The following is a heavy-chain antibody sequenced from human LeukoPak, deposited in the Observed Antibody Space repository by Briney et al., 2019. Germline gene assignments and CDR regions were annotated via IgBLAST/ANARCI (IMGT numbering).Heavy chain of an antibody. CDR3: ARGLNWNDYYYYMDV. Sequence: SETLSLTCAVYGGSFSSYYWSWIRQPPGKGLEWIGEINHSGSTNYNPSLKGRVTISVDTSKNQFSLKLSSVTAADTAVYYCARGLNWNDYYYYMDVWGKGTTVTVSS. V-gene: IGHV4-34*01. CDR2: INHSGST. CDR1: GGSFSSYY. J-gene: IGHJ6*03. D-gene: IGHD1-1*01.